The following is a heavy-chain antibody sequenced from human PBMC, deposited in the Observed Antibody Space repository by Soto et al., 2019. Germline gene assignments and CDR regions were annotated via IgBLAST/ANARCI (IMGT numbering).Heavy chain of an antibody. V-gene: IGHV4-61*01. CDR1: GGSVSSGSYY. Sequence: QVQLQESGPGLVKPSETLSLTCTVSGGSVSSGSYYWSWIRQPPGKGLEWIGYIYYSGSTNYNPSLKSRVTISVDTYKNHFSLKLSSVTAADTAVYYCARVKGGEFKPMTWFDPWGQGTLVTVSS. J-gene: IGHJ5*02. CDR2: IYYSGST. D-gene: IGHD3-10*01. CDR3: ARVKGGEFKPMTWFDP.